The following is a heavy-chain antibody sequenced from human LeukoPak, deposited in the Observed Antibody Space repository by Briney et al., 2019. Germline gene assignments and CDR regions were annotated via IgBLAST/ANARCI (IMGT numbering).Heavy chain of an antibody. V-gene: IGHV3-23*01. D-gene: IGHD5-24*01. CDR1: GFTFSSYA. Sequence: GGSLRLSCAASGFTFSSYAMNWVRQAPGKGLEWVSAIGGSGSSRNYADSVKGRFTISRDNSKNTLYLQMNSLRTEDTALYYCAKRIRRDGYNYVYWGQGTLVTVSS. J-gene: IGHJ4*02. CDR2: IGGSGSSR. CDR3: AKRIRRDGYNYVY.